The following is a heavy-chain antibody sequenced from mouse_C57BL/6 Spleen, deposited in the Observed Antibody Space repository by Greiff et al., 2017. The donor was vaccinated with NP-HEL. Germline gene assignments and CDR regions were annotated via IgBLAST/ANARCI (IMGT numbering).Heavy chain of an antibody. V-gene: IGHV1-26*01. CDR3: ASTVVATGAMDY. CDR2: INPNNGGT. D-gene: IGHD1-1*01. CDR1: GYTFTDYY. J-gene: IGHJ4*01. Sequence: VQLQQSGPGLVKPGASVKISCTASGYTFTDYYMNWVKQSHGKSLEWIGDINPNNGGTSYTQKFKGKATLTVDKSSSTAYMELRSLTSEDSAVYYCASTVVATGAMDYWGQGTSVTVSS.